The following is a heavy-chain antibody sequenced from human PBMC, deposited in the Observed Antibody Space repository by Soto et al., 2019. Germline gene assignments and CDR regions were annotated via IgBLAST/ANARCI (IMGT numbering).Heavy chain of an antibody. CDR3: ARGPFLGYSGYPNWFDP. CDR2: INSDGSST. V-gene: IGHV3-74*01. Sequence: PGGSLRLSCAASGFTFSSYWMHWVRQAPGKGLVRVSRINSDGSSTSYADSVKGRFTISRDNAKNTLYLQMNSLRAEDTAVYYCARGPFLGYSGYPNWFDPWGQGTLVTVS. J-gene: IGHJ5*02. D-gene: IGHD5-12*01. CDR1: GFTFSSYW.